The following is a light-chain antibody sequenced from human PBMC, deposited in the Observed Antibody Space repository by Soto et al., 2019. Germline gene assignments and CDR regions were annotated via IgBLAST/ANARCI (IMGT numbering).Light chain of an antibody. CDR3: QQRSIWPPT. CDR1: QSVSSY. CDR2: DES. V-gene: IGKV3-11*01. Sequence: EIVLTQSPASLSLSPGERATLSCRASQSVSSYLAWYQQKPGQAPRLLIYDESNRATGNPARFSGSGPGTAFTLTISSLDPEDFADYYFQQRSIWPPTFGQRTKVEIK. J-gene: IGKJ1*01.